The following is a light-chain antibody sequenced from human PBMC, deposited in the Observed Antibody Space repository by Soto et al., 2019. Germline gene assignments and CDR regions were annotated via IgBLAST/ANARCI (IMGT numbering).Light chain of an antibody. CDR1: SSNIGAGYD. J-gene: IGLJ3*02. CDR3: QAYDNSLGVSVL. V-gene: IGLV1-40*01. Sequence: QSVLTQPPSVSGAPGQTGTISCSGSSSNIGAGYDVHWYQQLPGKVPKLVIYDTFNRPSGVPDRFSGSKSGTSASLAITGLQAEDEADYYCQAYDNSLGVSVLFGGGTKVTVL. CDR2: DTF.